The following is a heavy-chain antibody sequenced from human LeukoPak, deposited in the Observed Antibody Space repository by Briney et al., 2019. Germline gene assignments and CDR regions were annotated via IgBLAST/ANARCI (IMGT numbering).Heavy chain of an antibody. CDR3: ARLEVYYDSSGYYNWFDP. CDR2: IYYSGST. D-gene: IGHD3-22*01. Sequence: SEPLSLTCTVSGGSVSSYYWSWIRQPPGKGLEWIGYIYYSGSTNYNPSLKSRVTISVDTSKNQFSLKLSSVTAADTAVYYCARLEVYYDSSGYYNWFDPWGQGTLVTVSS. V-gene: IGHV4-59*08. CDR1: GGSVSSYY. J-gene: IGHJ5*02.